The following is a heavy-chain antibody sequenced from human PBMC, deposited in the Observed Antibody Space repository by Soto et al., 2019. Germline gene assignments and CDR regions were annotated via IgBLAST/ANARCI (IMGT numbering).Heavy chain of an antibody. CDR3: AREGYCSGGSCYSRTLDY. V-gene: IGHV4-34*01. CDR2: INHSGST. Sequence: SETLSLTCAVYGGSFSGYYWSWIRQPPGKGLEWIGEINHSGSTNYNPSLKSRVTISVDTSKNQFSLKLSSVTAADTAVYYCAREGYCSGGSCYSRTLDYCGQGTLVTVYS. D-gene: IGHD2-15*01. CDR1: GGSFSGYY. J-gene: IGHJ4*02.